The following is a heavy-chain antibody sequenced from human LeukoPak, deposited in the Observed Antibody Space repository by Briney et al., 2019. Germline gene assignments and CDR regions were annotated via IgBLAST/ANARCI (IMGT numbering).Heavy chain of an antibody. Sequence: SETLSLTCAVSGGSISSSNWWSWVRQPPGKGLEWIGEIYHSGSTNYNPSLKSRVTISVDKSKNQFSLELSSVTAADTAVYYCARDPVRLLWFGETHDAFDIWGQGTMVTVSS. CDR1: GGSISSSNW. V-gene: IGHV4-4*02. J-gene: IGHJ3*02. CDR3: ARDPVRLLWFGETHDAFDI. D-gene: IGHD3-10*01. CDR2: IYHSGST.